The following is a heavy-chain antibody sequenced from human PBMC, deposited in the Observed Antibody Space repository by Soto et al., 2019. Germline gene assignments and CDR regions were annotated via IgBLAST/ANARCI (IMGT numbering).Heavy chain of an antibody. CDR2: IIPIFGTA. D-gene: IGHD3-16*01. CDR3: ARGGGITTFWYFDL. V-gene: IGHV1-69*01. Sequence: QVQLVQSGAEVKKPGSSVKVSCKASGGTFSSYAISWVRQAPGQGLEWMGGIIPIFGTANYAQKFQGRVTITADESTSTAYMELSSLISEDTAVYYCARGGGITTFWYFDLWGRGTLVTVSS. J-gene: IGHJ2*01. CDR1: GGTFSSYA.